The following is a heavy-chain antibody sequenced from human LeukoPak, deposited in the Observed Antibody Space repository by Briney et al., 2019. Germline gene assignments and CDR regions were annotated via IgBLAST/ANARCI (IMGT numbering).Heavy chain of an antibody. CDR1: GGSISSGGYY. CDR2: IYYSGST. J-gene: IGHJ5*02. Sequence: SETLSLTCTVPGGSISSGGYYWSWTRQHPGKGLEWIGYIYYSGSTYYNPSLKSRVTIPVDTSKNQFSLKLSSVTAADTAVYYCARLGGFDPWGQGTLVTISS. V-gene: IGHV4-31*03. CDR3: ARLGGFDP.